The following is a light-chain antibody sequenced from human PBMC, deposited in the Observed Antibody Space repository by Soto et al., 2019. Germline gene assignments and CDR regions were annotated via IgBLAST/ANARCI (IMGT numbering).Light chain of an antibody. Sequence: DIQMTQSPSTLSASVGDRVIITCRASQSISSWLAWYQQKPGKAPKLLIYDASSLQSGVPSRFSGSGSGTEFTLTISSLQPDDFATYYCQQYSSYITFGPGTKVDIK. CDR1: QSISSW. J-gene: IGKJ3*01. V-gene: IGKV1-5*01. CDR3: QQYSSYIT. CDR2: DAS.